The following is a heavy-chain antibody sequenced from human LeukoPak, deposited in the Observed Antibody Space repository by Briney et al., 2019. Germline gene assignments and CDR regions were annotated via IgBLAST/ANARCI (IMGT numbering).Heavy chain of an antibody. D-gene: IGHD6-6*01. J-gene: IGHJ6*02. CDR2: INPNSGGT. Sequence: ASVKVSCKASGYTFTGYYMHWVRQAPGQGLEWMGWINPNSGGTNYAQKFQGRVTMTRDTSISTAYMELSRLRSDDTAVYYCARDGIAARPYYYGMDVWGQGTTVTVSS. CDR1: GYTFTGYY. V-gene: IGHV1-2*02. CDR3: ARDGIAARPYYYGMDV.